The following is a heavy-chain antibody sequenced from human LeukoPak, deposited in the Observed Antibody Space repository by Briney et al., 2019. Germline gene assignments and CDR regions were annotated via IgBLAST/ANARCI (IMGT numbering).Heavy chain of an antibody. CDR2: ISAYNGNT. J-gene: IGHJ6*02. D-gene: IGHD6-13*01. CDR1: GYTFTSYG. Sequence: ASVKVSCKASGYTFTSYGISWVRQAPGQGLEWMGWISAYNGNTNYAQKLQGRVTMTTDTSTSTAYMELRSLRSDDTAVYYCARDGRQQLGYYYYYGMDVWSQGTTVTVSS. CDR3: ARDGRQQLGYYYYYGMDV. V-gene: IGHV1-18*01.